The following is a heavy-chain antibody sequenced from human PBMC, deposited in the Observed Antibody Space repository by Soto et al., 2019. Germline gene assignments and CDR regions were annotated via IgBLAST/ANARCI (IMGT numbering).Heavy chain of an antibody. Sequence: EVQLVESGGGLVQPGGSLRLSCAASGFTFSSYSMNWVRQAPGNGLEWVAYISSSSSTIYDADSVKGRFTISRDNAETSLYLRMNSLRDESTAVWYWARVKRWGQGTLVTVSS. CDR1: GFTFSSYS. CDR2: ISSSSSTI. V-gene: IGHV3-48*02. CDR3: ARVKR. J-gene: IGHJ4*02.